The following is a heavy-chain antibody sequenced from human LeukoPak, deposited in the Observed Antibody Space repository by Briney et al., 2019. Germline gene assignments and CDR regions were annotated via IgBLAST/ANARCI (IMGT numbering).Heavy chain of an antibody. J-gene: IGHJ6*03. CDR2: ISAYNGNT. CDR1: GYTFTSYC. Sequence: ASVKVSCKASGYTFTSYCISWVRQAPGQGLEWMGCISAYNGNTNYAQKLQGRVTMTTDTSTSKAYMELRSLRSDDTAVYYCARPVVTHYYYMDVWGKGTTVTVSS. CDR3: ARPVVTHYYYMDV. D-gene: IGHD4-23*01. V-gene: IGHV1-18*01.